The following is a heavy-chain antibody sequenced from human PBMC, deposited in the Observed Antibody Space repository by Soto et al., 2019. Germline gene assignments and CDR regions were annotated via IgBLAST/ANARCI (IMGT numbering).Heavy chain of an antibody. Sequence: QVQLVESGGGVVQPGRSLRLSCAASGFTFSSYGMHWVRQAPGKGLEWVAVISYDGSNKYYADSVKGRFTISRDNSKNTLYRQMNSLRAEDTAVYYCVSSYGSIHFDYWGQGTLVTVSS. V-gene: IGHV3-30*03. D-gene: IGHD5-18*01. CDR3: VSSYGSIHFDY. CDR1: GFTFSSYG. CDR2: ISYDGSNK. J-gene: IGHJ4*02.